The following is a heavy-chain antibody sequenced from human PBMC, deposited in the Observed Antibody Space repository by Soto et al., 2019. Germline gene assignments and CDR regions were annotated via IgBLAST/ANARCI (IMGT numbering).Heavy chain of an antibody. CDR3: ATLGHGYSYALGLDY. J-gene: IGHJ4*02. D-gene: IGHD5-18*01. Sequence: QVQLVQSGAEVKKPGSSVKVSCKASGGTFSSYAISWVRQAPGQGLEWMGGIIPIFGTANYAQKFQGRVTITADESTSTADIELSSLRSEDTAVYYCATLGHGYSYALGLDYWGQGTLVTVSS. V-gene: IGHV1-69*01. CDR1: GGTFSSYA. CDR2: IIPIFGTA.